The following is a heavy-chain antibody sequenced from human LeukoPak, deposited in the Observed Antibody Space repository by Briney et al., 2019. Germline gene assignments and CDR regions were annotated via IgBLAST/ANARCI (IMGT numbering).Heavy chain of an antibody. CDR2: IIPIFGTA. D-gene: IGHD3-22*01. CDR3: ARGDDEDYYDSSGYRY. J-gene: IGHJ4*02. CDR1: GYTFTSYD. Sequence: SVKVSCKASGYTFTSYDINWVRQATGQGLEWMGGIIPIFGTANYAQKFQGRVTITTDESTSTAYMELSSLRSEDTAVYYCARGDDEDYYDSSGYRYWGQGTLVTVSS. V-gene: IGHV1-69*05.